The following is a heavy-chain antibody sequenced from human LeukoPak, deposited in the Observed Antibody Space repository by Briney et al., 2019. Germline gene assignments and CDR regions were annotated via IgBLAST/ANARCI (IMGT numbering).Heavy chain of an antibody. CDR3: ARDFAGGGTYYFDY. CDR1: GGSISSSSYY. V-gene: IGHV4-39*07. D-gene: IGHD2-15*01. Sequence: PSETLSLTCTVSGGSISSSSYYWGWIRQPPGKGLEWIGSIYYSGSTYYNPSLKSRVTISVDTSKNQFSLKLSSVTAADTAVYYCARDFAGGGTYYFDYWGQGTLVTVSS. CDR2: IYYSGST. J-gene: IGHJ4*02.